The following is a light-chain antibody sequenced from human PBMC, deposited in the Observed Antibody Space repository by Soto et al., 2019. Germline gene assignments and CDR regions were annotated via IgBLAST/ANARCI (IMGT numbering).Light chain of an antibody. Sequence: EIVLTQSPATLSVSPGERATLSCRAIQSVSSNLAWYQQKPGQAPRLRIYDASNRATGIPARFSGSGSGTNFTLTISSLEPEDFAVYYCQQGSNWPPGLTFGGGTKVDIK. CDR2: DAS. CDR1: QSVSSN. V-gene: IGKV3-11*01. CDR3: QQGSNWPPGLT. J-gene: IGKJ4*01.